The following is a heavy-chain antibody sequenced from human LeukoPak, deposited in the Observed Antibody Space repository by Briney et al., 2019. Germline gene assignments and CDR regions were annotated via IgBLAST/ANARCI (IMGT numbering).Heavy chain of an antibody. CDR2: INPNGGVT. CDR3: ARDGGDGYNFYY. CDR1: GYTFSGYY. J-gene: IGHJ4*02. V-gene: IGHV1-2*02. Sequence: ASVKVSCKASGYTFSGYYMHWLRQAPRQGLEWMGWINPNGGVTNYAQKFQGRVTMTRDTSISTAYMELSRLRSDDTAVYYCARDGGDGYNFYYWGQGTLVTVSS. D-gene: IGHD5-24*01.